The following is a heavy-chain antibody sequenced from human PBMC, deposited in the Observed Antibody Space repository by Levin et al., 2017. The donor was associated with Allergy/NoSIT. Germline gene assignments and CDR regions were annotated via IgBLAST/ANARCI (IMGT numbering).Heavy chain of an antibody. CDR2: ISSDGRNQ. Sequence: GESLKISCAASGFTFRTYGMHWVRHSPGKGLEWVAAISSDGRNQHYAESVRGRFVISRDNSKNMMSLQMSSLRPEDTALYFCAKATYSGSYFADYWGQGSLVTFS. CDR3: AKATYSGSYFADY. J-gene: IGHJ4*02. D-gene: IGHD1-26*01. V-gene: IGHV3-30*18. CDR1: GFTFRTYG.